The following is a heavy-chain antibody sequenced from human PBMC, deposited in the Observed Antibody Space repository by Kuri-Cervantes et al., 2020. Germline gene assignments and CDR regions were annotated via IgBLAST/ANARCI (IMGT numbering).Heavy chain of an antibody. D-gene: IGHD1-1*01. CDR3: ARDRWNDLYYYGMDV. CDR2: IKQDGSEK. J-gene: IGHJ6*02. V-gene: IGHV3-7*01. Sequence: GESLKISCAASGFTFSSYWMSWVRQAPGKGLEWVANIKQDGSEKYYVDSVKGRFTISRDNAKNSLYLQMNSLRAEDTAVYYCARDRWNDLYYYGMDVWGQGTTVTVSS. CDR1: GFTFSSYW.